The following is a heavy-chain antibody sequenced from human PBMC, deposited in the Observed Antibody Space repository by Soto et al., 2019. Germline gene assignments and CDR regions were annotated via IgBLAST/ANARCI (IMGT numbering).Heavy chain of an antibody. CDR2: INNDGSST. CDR1: EFTFSSYW. CDR3: ARSVPGYSEGQD. Sequence: EVQLVESGGGLVQPGGSLRLSCAASEFTFSSYWMHWVRQVPGKGLVWVSRINNDGSSTSYADSVKGRFTISRDNAKNTVSLQMNSLRPEDTAVYYCARSVPGYSEGQDWGQGTLVTVSS. V-gene: IGHV3-74*01. J-gene: IGHJ4*02. D-gene: IGHD5-18*01.